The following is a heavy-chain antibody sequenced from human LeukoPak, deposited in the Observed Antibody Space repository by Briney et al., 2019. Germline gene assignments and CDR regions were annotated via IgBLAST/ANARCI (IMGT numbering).Heavy chain of an antibody. Sequence: GASVKVSCKASGYTFTSYYMHWVRQAPGRGLEWMGIINPSGGSTSYAQKFQGRVTMTRDTSTSTVYMELSSLRSEDTAVYYCARSQKLGATGDWGQGTLVTVSS. CDR2: INPSGGST. V-gene: IGHV1-46*03. CDR3: ARSQKLGATGD. CDR1: GYTFTSYY. J-gene: IGHJ4*02. D-gene: IGHD1-26*01.